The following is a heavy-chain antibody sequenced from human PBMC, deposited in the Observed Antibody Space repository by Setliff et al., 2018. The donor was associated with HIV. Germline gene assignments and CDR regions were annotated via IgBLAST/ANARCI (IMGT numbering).Heavy chain of an antibody. CDR3: ARRGVPQQRDLNA. V-gene: IGHV1-46*01. CDR1: GYTFTSYY. CDR2: INTSGGST. J-gene: IGHJ5*01. Sequence: ASVKVSCKASGYTFTSYYIHWVRQALGQGLEWMGRINTSGGSTSYAQKFQGRVTMTRDTSTSTVYMELSSLRSEDTAMYYSARRGVPQQRDLNAWGHRTLVTLS. D-gene: IGHD3-10*01.